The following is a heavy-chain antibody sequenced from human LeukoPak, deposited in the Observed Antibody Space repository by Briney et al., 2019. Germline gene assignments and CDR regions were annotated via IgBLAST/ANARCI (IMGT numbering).Heavy chain of an antibody. V-gene: IGHV3-66*01. CDR3: ARGRDSSYYGDY. Sequence: GGTLRLSCAAYGFTVSSNYLKWVRQAPGKGLEWVSLFYSGGSNHYADSVKGRFTISREHSNSTLFLQMNSLTAEDTAVYYCARGRDSSYYGDYWGEGALVTVSS. D-gene: IGHD3-22*01. CDR1: GFTVSSNY. CDR2: FYSGGSN. J-gene: IGHJ4*02.